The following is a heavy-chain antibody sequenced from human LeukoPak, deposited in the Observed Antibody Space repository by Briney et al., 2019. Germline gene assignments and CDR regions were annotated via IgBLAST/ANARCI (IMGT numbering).Heavy chain of an antibody. J-gene: IGHJ4*02. Sequence: PGRSLRLSCAASGFTFSSYGMHWVRQAPGKGLEWVAVIWYDGSNKYYADSVKGRFTISRDNSKNTLYLQMNSLRAEDTAVYHCAKGAEYYDSSDLDYWGQGTLVTVSS. CDR2: IWYDGSNK. CDR3: AKGAEYYDSSDLDY. D-gene: IGHD3-22*01. V-gene: IGHV3-33*06. CDR1: GFTFSSYG.